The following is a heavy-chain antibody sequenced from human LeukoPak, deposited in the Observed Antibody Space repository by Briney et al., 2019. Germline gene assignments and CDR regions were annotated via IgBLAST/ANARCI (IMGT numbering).Heavy chain of an antibody. Sequence: PGGSLRLSCAASGFTFSISAMTWVRQAPGKGLEWVSSISTTVTNTYYADSVKGRFTISRDNSNNTVYLQMNSLTAEDTALYYCTKRAEFGGFDPWGQGTLVTVSS. CDR3: TKRAEFGGFDP. CDR1: GFTFSISA. CDR2: ISTTVTNT. V-gene: IGHV3-23*01. D-gene: IGHD3-10*01. J-gene: IGHJ5*02.